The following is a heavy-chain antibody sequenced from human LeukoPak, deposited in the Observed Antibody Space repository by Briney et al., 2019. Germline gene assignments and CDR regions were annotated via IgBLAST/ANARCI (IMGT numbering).Heavy chain of an antibody. CDR2: ISWDGGST. CDR3: AKEGRGDSWYPPTYYYYGMDV. Sequence: GGSLRLCCAASGFTFDDYTMHWVRQAPGKGLEWVSLISWDGGSTYYADSVKGRFTISRDNSKNSLYLQMNSLRTEDTALYYCAKEGRGDSWYPPTYYYYGMDVWGQGTTVTVSS. V-gene: IGHV3-43*01. D-gene: IGHD6-13*01. J-gene: IGHJ6*02. CDR1: GFTFDDYT.